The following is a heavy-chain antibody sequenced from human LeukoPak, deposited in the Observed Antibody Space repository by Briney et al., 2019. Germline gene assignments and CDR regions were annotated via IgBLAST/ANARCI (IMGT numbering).Heavy chain of an antibody. D-gene: IGHD2-15*01. CDR2: INPNSGGT. CDR3: ARTYCSGGSCEGGSFDY. V-gene: IGHV1-2*02. CDR1: GYTFTGYY. Sequence: VKVSCKASGYTFTGYYMHWVRQAPGQGLEWMGWINPNSGGTNYAQKFQGRVTMTRDTSISTAYMELSRLRSDDTAVYYCARTYCSGGSCEGGSFDYWGQGTLVTVSS. J-gene: IGHJ4*02.